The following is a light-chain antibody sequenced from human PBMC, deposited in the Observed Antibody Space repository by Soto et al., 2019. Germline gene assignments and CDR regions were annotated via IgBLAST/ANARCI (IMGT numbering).Light chain of an antibody. CDR1: QSVSSSY. CDR2: GAS. Sequence: EIMLTQSADTLSLSRGQRATLSCRASQSVSSSYLAWYQQKPGQAPRLLIYGASSRATGIPDRFSGSGSGTDFTLTISRLEPEDFAVYYCQQYGSSPPITFGQGTRLEIK. V-gene: IGKV3-20*01. CDR3: QQYGSSPPIT. J-gene: IGKJ5*01.